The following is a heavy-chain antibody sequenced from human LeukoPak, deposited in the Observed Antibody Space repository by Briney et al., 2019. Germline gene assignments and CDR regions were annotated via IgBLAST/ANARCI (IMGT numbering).Heavy chain of an antibody. CDR3: ARDRYSSGWYSRFDY. D-gene: IGHD6-19*01. Sequence: PGRSLRLSCAASGFTFDDYAMHWVRQAPGKGLEWVSGISWNSGNIGYADSVKGRFTISRDNSKNTLYLQMNSLRAEDTAVYYCARDRYSSGWYSRFDYWGQGTLVTVSS. CDR1: GFTFDDYA. CDR2: ISWNSGNI. V-gene: IGHV3-9*01. J-gene: IGHJ4*02.